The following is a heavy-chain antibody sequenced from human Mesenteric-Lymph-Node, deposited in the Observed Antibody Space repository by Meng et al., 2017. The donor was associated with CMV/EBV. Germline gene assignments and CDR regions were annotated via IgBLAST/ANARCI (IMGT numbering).Heavy chain of an antibody. CDR3: ARQPYDFWSGYYDAFDI. CDR1: GGSISSSSYY. V-gene: IGHV4-39*01. Sequence: SETLSLTCNVSGGSISSSSYYWGWIRQPPGKGLEWIGSIYYSGSTYYNPSLKSRVTISVDTSKNQFSLKLSSVTAADTAVYYCARQPYDFWSGYYDAFDIWGQGTMVTVSS. CDR2: IYYSGST. J-gene: IGHJ3*02. D-gene: IGHD3-3*01.